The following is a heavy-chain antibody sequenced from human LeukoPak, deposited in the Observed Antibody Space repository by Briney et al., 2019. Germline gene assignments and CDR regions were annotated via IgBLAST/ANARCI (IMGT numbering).Heavy chain of an antibody. V-gene: IGHV4-38-2*02. J-gene: IGHJ4*02. CDR2: IYHSGST. D-gene: IGHD2-15*01. CDR3: ARRQGYFRYCSGGSCYPSPFDY. Sequence: PSETLSLTCTVSGYSISSGYYWGWIRQPPGKGLEWIGSIYHSGSTYYNPSLKSRVTISVDTSKNQFSLKLSSVTAADTAVYYCARRQGYFRYCSGGSCYPSPFDYWGQGTLVTVSS. CDR1: GYSISSGYY.